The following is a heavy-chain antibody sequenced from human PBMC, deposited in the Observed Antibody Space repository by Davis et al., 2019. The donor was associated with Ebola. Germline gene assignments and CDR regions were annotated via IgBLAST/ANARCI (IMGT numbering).Heavy chain of an antibody. Sequence: AASVNVSCKASGYTFTNYDINWVRQATGQGLEWMGWMNPNSGNTGYVERFQGRVTMSRNTSISTAYMELSSLRSEDTAVYYCARSGVRGYYNGMDVWGQGTTVTVSS. CDR2: MNPNSGNT. V-gene: IGHV1-8*01. CDR3: ARSGVRGYYNGMDV. J-gene: IGHJ6*02. CDR1: GYTFTNYD. D-gene: IGHD1-14*01.